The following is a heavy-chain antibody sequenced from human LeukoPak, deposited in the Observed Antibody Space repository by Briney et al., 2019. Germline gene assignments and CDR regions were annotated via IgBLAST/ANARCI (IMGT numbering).Heavy chain of an antibody. CDR2: IHYSGRT. J-gene: IGHJ5*02. CDR1: GGSISRSNYY. CDR3: ARHTHYYDSSGYYHNWFDP. D-gene: IGHD3-22*01. Sequence: SETLSLTCTVSGGSISRSNYYWGWIRQPPGKGLEWIGSIHYSGRTYYNPSLKSRVTMSGDTSKNQFSLKLSSVTAADTAVYYCARHTHYYDSSGYYHNWFDPWGQGTLVTVSS. V-gene: IGHV4-39*01.